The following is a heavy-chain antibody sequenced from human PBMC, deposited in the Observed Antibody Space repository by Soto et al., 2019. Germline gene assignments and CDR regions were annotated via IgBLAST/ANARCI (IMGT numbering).Heavy chain of an antibody. D-gene: IGHD2-8*01. V-gene: IGHV1-18*01. J-gene: IGHJ4*02. Sequence: QVQLVQSGAEVKKPGASVKVSCKASGYTFTSYGISWVRQAPGQGLEWMGWISAYNGNTNYAQKLQGRVTMTTDTSTSTAYMELRSLRSDDPAVYYCARDSPGYCTNGVCYTATFDYWGQGTLVTVSS. CDR2: ISAYNGNT. CDR1: GYTFTSYG. CDR3: ARDSPGYCTNGVCYTATFDY.